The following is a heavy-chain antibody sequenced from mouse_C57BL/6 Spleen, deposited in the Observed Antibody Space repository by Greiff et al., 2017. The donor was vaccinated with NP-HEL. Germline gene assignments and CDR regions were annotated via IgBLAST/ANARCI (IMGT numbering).Heavy chain of an antibody. J-gene: IGHJ1*03. D-gene: IGHD1-1*01. Sequence: QVQLQQPGAELVKPGASVKMSCKASGYTFTSYWITWVKQRPGQGLEWIGDIYPGSGSTNYNEKFKSKATLTVDTSSNTAYLQLSSLTSEDTAIYYCARGVVAEYFDVWGTGTTVTVSS. CDR2: IYPGSGST. V-gene: IGHV1-55*01. CDR1: GYTFTSYW. CDR3: ARGVVAEYFDV.